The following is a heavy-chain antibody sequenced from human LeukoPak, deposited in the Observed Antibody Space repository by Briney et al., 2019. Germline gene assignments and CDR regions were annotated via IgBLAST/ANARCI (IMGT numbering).Heavy chain of an antibody. CDR3: AREHSSGWTPEDAFDI. D-gene: IGHD6-19*01. CDR1: GLTFSSYA. V-gene: IGHV3-30-3*01. CDR2: ISYDGSNK. J-gene: IGHJ3*02. Sequence: GGSLRLSCAASGLTFSSYAMHWVRQAPGKGLEWVAVISYDGSNKYYADSVKGRFTISRDNSKNTLYLQMNSLRAEDTAVYYCAREHSSGWTPEDAFDIWGQGTMVTVSS.